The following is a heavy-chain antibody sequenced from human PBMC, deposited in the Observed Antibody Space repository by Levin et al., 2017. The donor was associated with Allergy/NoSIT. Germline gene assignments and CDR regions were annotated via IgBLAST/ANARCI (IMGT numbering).Heavy chain of an antibody. Sequence: SQTLSLTCTVSGGSITNYYWTWIRQPPGKGLDWIGYIDHNGGTNYNPSLKSRVTISVDTSRNQLSLKLNSVTAADTAVYFCARDRGDYYTSGSWFDHWGQGTLVTVSS. D-gene: IGHD3-10*01. J-gene: IGHJ5*02. CDR2: IDHNGGT. CDR1: GGSITNYY. CDR3: ARDRGDYYTSGSWFDH. V-gene: IGHV4-59*01.